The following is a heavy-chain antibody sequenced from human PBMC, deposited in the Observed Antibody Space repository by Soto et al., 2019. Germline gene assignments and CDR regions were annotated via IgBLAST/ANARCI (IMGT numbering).Heavy chain of an antibody. CDR3: AKSPGPNFSGGSCHDHFDY. CDR2: ISYDGSNK. CDR1: GFTFSNYG. J-gene: IGHJ4*02. Sequence: QVQLVESGGDVVQPGRSLRLSCAASGFTFSNYGMNWVRQAPGKGLEWVAVISYDGSNKYYADSVRGRFTISRDNSKNTLYVQMDSLRTEDTAVYYCAKSPGPNFSGGSCHDHFDYWGQGTLVTVSS. D-gene: IGHD2-15*01. V-gene: IGHV3-30*18.